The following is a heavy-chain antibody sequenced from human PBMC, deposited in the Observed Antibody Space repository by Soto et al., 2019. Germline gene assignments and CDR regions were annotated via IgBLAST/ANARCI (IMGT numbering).Heavy chain of an antibody. D-gene: IGHD2-8*02. Sequence: PSETLSLTCTVSGGSISSGGYYWSWIRQHPGKGLEWIGHIHNSGSPYNNPSLKSRVTISADTSMNQFSLALTSVTAADTAVYYCARDKITGLFDYWGQGTLVTVSS. CDR2: IHNSGSP. V-gene: IGHV4-31*03. CDR3: ARDKITGLFDY. J-gene: IGHJ4*02. CDR1: GGSISSGGYY.